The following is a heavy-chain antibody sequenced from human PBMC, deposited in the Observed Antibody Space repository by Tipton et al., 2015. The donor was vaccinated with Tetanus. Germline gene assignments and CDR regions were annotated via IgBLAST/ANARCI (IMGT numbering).Heavy chain of an antibody. Sequence: TLSLTCTVSGGSISSYYWSWIRQPAGKGLEWIGRIYTSESTNYNPSLKSRLTMSVDTSKNQFSLRLNSVTSADTAVYYCARTRTDGFSNNWSHLREFDYWGQGTLVTVSS. CDR1: GGSISSYY. V-gene: IGHV4-4*07. CDR2: IYTSEST. CDR3: ARTRTDGFSNNWSHLREFDY. D-gene: IGHD6-13*01. J-gene: IGHJ4*02.